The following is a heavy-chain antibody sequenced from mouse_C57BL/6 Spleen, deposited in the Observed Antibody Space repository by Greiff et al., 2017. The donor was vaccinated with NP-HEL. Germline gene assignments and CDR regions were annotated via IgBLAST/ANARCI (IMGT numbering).Heavy chain of an antibody. D-gene: IGHD1-1*01. CDR2: IDPEDGDT. Sequence: VQLQQSGAELVRPGASVKLSCTASGFNFKDYYMHWVKQRPEQGLEWIGRIDPEDGDTEYAPKFQGKATLTADTSSNTAYLQLSSLTSEDTAFYYCTTKLYGSSGFAYWGQGTLVTVSA. CDR3: TTKLYGSSGFAY. V-gene: IGHV14-1*01. CDR1: GFNFKDYY. J-gene: IGHJ3*01.